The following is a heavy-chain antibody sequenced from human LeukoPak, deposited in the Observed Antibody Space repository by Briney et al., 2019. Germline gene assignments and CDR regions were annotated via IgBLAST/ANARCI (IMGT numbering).Heavy chain of an antibody. CDR3: ARGSVQLWLRDTYYYMDV. D-gene: IGHD5-18*01. CDR2: INEDGSFT. Sequence: GGSLRLSCAASGFSFSGYWMHWVRQAPGKGLVWVSRINEDGSFTSYADSVKDRFTISRQNTKNSLYLYMNNLGGEDTALYFCARGSVQLWLRDTYYYMDVWGKGTTVTVSS. V-gene: IGHV3-74*01. CDR1: GFSFSGYW. J-gene: IGHJ6*03.